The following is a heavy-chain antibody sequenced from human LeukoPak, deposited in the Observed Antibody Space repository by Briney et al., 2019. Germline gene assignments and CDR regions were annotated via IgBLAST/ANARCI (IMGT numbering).Heavy chain of an antibody. D-gene: IGHD5-18*01. CDR1: GYSISSGYY. Sequence: SETLSLTCAVSGYSISSGYYWGCIRQPPGKGLEWIGSIYHSGSTYYNPSLKSRVTISVDTSKNQFSLKLSSVTAADTAVYYCARTYSYGYVDYWGQGTLVTVSS. J-gene: IGHJ4*02. CDR2: IYHSGST. V-gene: IGHV4-38-2*01. CDR3: ARTYSYGYVDY.